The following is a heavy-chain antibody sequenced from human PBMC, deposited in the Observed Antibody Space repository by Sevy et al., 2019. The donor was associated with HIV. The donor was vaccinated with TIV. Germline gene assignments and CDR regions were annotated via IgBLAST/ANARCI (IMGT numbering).Heavy chain of an antibody. V-gene: IGHV1-8*01. D-gene: IGHD3-22*01. J-gene: IGHJ3*02. Sequence: ASVKVSCKASGYTFTSYDINWVRQATGQGLEWMGWMNPNSGNTGYAQKFQGRVTMTRNTSISTAYMERSSLRSEDTAVYYCARRLPSPRPRSVIREIDAFDIWGQGTMVTVSS. CDR1: GYTFTSYD. CDR2: MNPNSGNT. CDR3: ARRLPSPRPRSVIREIDAFDI.